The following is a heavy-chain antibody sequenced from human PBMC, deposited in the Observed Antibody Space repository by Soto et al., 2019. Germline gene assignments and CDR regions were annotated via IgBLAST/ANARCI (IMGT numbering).Heavy chain of an antibody. J-gene: IGHJ4*01. CDR2: IYYSGST. CDR3: ARSDCYAGCLFDY. V-gene: IGHV4-31*03. D-gene: IGHD2-21*02. CDR1: GGSISSCGYY. Sequence: PSETLSHTCPVSGGSISSCGYYWSWIRQHPGKVLEWIGYIYYSGSTYYNPSLKSRVTISVDTSKNQFSLKLSSVTAADTAVYYCARSDCYAGCLFDYWGHGTLVTVSS.